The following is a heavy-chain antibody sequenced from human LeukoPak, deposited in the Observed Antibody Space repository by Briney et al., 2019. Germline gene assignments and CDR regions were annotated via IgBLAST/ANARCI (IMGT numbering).Heavy chain of an antibody. CDR1: GFTFTSYA. Sequence: PGGSLRLSCAASGFTFTSYAMSWVRQAPGKGLEWVSAISGSGGSTYYADSVKGRFTTSRDNSKNTLNLQMNSLRAEDTAVYYCAKQGYSSSWNHFDYWGQGTLVTVSS. CDR2: ISGSGGST. J-gene: IGHJ4*02. V-gene: IGHV3-23*01. CDR3: AKQGYSSSWNHFDY. D-gene: IGHD6-13*01.